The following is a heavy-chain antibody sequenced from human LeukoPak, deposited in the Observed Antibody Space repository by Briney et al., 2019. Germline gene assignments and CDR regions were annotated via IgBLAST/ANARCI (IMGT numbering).Heavy chain of an antibody. D-gene: IGHD6-19*01. J-gene: IGHJ4*02. CDR2: IDTAGDT. Sequence: GGSLRLSCAASGFTFSSYDMHWVRHAPGKGLEWVSAIDTAGDTYYPGSVKGRFTISRANAKNSLYLQMNSLRAGDTAVYYCARIQQWPNESFDYWGQGTLVTVSS. CDR3: ARIQQWPNESFDY. CDR1: GFTFSSYD. V-gene: IGHV3-13*01.